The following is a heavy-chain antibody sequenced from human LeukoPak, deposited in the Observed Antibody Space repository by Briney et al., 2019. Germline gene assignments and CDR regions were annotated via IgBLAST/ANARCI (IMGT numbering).Heavy chain of an antibody. CDR1: GYTFTDYY. Sequence: ASVKVSCKASGYTFTDYYMHWVRQAPGQGLEWNGWINPNSGGTNYAQKFQGRVTMTTDTSISTAYMEVSRLRSDDTAVYYCARVRIGQQLDKYYYYAMDVWGQGTTVTVSS. J-gene: IGHJ6*02. CDR3: ARVRIGQQLDKYYYYAMDV. V-gene: IGHV1-2*02. CDR2: INPNSGGT. D-gene: IGHD6-13*01.